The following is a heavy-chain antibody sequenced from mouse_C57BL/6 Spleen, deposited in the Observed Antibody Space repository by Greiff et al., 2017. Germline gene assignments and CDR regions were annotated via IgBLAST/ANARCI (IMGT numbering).Heavy chain of an antibody. Sequence: QVQLKESGPGLVQPSQSLSITCTASGFSLTSYGVHWVRQSPGKGLEWLGVIWRGGSTDYNAAFMSRLSITKDNSKSQVFCKMSSLQADDTAIYYCAKNAHLPGAMDYWGQGTSVTVSA. V-gene: IGHV2-5*01. CDR2: IWRGGST. CDR1: GFSLTSYG. CDR3: AKNAHLPGAMDY. J-gene: IGHJ4*01.